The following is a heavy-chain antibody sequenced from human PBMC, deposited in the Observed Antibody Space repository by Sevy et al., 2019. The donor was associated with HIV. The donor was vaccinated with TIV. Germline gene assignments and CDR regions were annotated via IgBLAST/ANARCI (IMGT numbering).Heavy chain of an antibody. CDR1: GFTFSTYG. J-gene: IGHJ6*02. CDR3: ARDPPSGDWNDHYYGMDV. D-gene: IGHD1-1*01. V-gene: IGHV3-30*03. Sequence: GESLKISCAASGFTFSTYGMHWVRQAPGKGLEWVAVISYDGSNKYYADSVKGRFTISRDNSKNTLYLQMNSLRAEDTAVYYCARDPPSGDWNDHYYGMDVWGQGTTVTVSS. CDR2: ISYDGSNK.